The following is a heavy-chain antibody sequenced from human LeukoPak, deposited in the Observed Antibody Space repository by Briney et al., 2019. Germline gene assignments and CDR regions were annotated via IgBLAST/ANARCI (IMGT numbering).Heavy chain of an antibody. V-gene: IGHV4-30-2*01. D-gene: IGHD1-1*01. Sequence: PSETLSLTCAVSGVSISSGGYSWSWIRQPPGKGLEWIGYIYHSGSTYYNPSLKSRVTISVDRSKNQFSLKLSSVTAADKAVYYCARELERRKGFDPWGQGTLVTVSS. CDR1: GVSISSGGYS. J-gene: IGHJ5*02. CDR2: IYHSGST. CDR3: ARELERRKGFDP.